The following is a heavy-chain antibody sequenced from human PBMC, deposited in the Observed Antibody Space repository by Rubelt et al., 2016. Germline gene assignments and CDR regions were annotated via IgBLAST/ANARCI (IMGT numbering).Heavy chain of an antibody. CDR1: GYTFTSYG. Sequence: QVQLVQSGAEVKKPGASVKVSCKASGYTFTSYGISWVRQAPGQGLEWMGEFIPIVGNSNYAQKFRGRGTISADKAAGTVYMELSSLRSEDTAVYYCARVGTAMVTTWGQGTRVTVSS. CDR2: FIPIVGNS. CDR3: ARVGTAMVTT. V-gene: IGHV1-69*10. D-gene: IGHD5-18*01. J-gene: IGHJ5*02.